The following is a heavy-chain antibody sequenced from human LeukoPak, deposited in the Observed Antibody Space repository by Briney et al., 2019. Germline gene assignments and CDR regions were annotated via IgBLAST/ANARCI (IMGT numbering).Heavy chain of an antibody. D-gene: IGHD3/OR15-3a*01. CDR2: NSNTGSYT. J-gene: IGHJ4*02. CDR3: ARSRGTGPGAYFDY. Sequence: GESLRLSCAASGFSFSDDYMSWIRRAPGQGLEWVSYNSNTGSYTNYADSVRGRFTISRDNAKNSLYLQMNILRAEDTAVYYCARSRGTGPGAYFDYWGPGTLVTVSS. CDR1: GFSFSDDY. V-gene: IGHV3-11*03.